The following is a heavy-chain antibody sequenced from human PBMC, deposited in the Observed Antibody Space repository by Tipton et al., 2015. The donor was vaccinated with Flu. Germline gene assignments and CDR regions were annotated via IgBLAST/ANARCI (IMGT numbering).Heavy chain of an antibody. CDR3: ARAPILVWFGDGGMGAFDI. V-gene: IGHV4-39*07. J-gene: IGHJ3*02. CDR1: GGSISSSSYY. Sequence: TLSLTCTVSGGSISSSSYYWGWTRQPPGTGLEWIGSIYYSGSTYYNPSLKSRVTISVDTSKNQFSLKLSSVTAADTAVYYCARAPILVWFGDGGMGAFDIWGQGTMVTVSS. D-gene: IGHD3-10*01. CDR2: IYYSGST.